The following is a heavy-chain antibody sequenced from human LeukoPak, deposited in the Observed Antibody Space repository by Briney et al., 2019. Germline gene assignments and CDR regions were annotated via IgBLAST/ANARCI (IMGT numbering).Heavy chain of an antibody. J-gene: IGHJ4*02. D-gene: IGHD2-15*01. CDR3: TRAGRYCSGGSCYSFY. Sequence: KPGRSLRLSCTASGFTIGDCAMIWFRQAPGEGLEWVGFIRSKAHGGTTEYAASVKGRFTISRDDSKSIAYLQMNSLKTEDTAVYYCTRAGRYCSGGSCYSFYWGQGTLVTVSS. V-gene: IGHV3-49*05. CDR1: GFTIGDCA. CDR2: IRSKAHGGTT.